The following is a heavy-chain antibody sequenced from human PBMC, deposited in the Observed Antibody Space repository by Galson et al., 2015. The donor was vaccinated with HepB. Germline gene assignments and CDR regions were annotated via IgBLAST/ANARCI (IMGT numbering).Heavy chain of an antibody. J-gene: IGHJ2*01. V-gene: IGHV3-21*01. CDR3: ARMSLPAMIVVVPENWYFDL. Sequence: SLRLSCAASGFTFSSYSMNWVRQAPGKGLEWVSSIRSSSSYIYYADSVKGRFIISRDNAKNSLYLQMNSLRAEDTAVYYCARMSLPAMIVVVPENWYFDLWGRGTLVTVSS. D-gene: IGHD3-22*01. CDR2: IRSSSSYI. CDR1: GFTFSSYS.